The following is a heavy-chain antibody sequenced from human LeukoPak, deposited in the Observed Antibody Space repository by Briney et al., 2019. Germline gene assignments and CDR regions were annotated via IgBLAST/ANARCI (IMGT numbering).Heavy chain of an antibody. V-gene: IGHV3-53*01. CDR2: IFSGGST. CDR1: GFIVSTNY. J-gene: IGHJ4*02. Sequence: RTGGSLRLSCAASGFIVSTNYMSWVRQAPGKGLEWVSVIFSGGSTYYADSVKGRFTISRDKSNNTLYLQMNSLRAEDTAVYYCARGPGKASFDYWGQGTLVTVSS. D-gene: IGHD3-10*01. CDR3: ARGPGKASFDY.